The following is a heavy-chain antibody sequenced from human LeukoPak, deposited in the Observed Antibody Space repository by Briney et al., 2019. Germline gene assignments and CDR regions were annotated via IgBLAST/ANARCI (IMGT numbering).Heavy chain of an antibody. CDR1: GFTFSSYA. J-gene: IGHJ5*02. CDR3: ARGPDP. CDR2: ISYDGSNK. Sequence: GRSLRLSCAASGFTFSSYAMHWVRQAPGKGLEWVAVISYDGSNKYYADSVKGRFTISRDNSKNTLYLQMNSLRAEDTAVYYCARGPDPWGQGTLVTVSS. V-gene: IGHV3-30*04.